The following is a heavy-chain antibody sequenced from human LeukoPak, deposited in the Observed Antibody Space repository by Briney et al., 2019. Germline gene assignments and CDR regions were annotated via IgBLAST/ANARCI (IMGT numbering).Heavy chain of an antibody. CDR3: ARDRYYYYGMDV. CDR2: IYYSGST. CDR1: GGSIRSYY. Sequence: SETLSLSCTVSGGSIRSYYRSWIRQPPGKGLEWIGYIYYSGSTNYNPSLKSRVTISVDTSKNQFSLKLSSVTAADTAVYYCARDRYYYYGMDVWGQGTTVTVSS. J-gene: IGHJ6*02. V-gene: IGHV4-59*01.